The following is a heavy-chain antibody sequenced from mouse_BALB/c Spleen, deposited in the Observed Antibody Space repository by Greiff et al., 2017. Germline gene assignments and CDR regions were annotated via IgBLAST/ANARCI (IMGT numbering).Heavy chain of an antibody. V-gene: IGHV5-12-2*01. Sequence: EVQGVESGGGLVQPGGSLKLSCAASGFTFSSYTMSWVRQTPEKRLEWVAYISNGGGSTYYPDTVKGRFTISRDNAKNTLYLQMSSLKSEDTAMYYCARHDGNSRFYYAMDYWGQGTSVTVSS. CDR2: ISNGGGST. D-gene: IGHD2-1*01. CDR3: ARHDGNSRFYYAMDY. CDR1: GFTFSSYT. J-gene: IGHJ4*01.